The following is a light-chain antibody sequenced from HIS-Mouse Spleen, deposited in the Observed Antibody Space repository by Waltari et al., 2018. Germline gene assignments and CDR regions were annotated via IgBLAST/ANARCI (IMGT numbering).Light chain of an antibody. CDR2: QGS. V-gene: IGLV3-1*01. CDR1: KLGDKY. CDR3: QAWDSSTAV. J-gene: IGLJ1*01. Sequence: SYELTQPPSVSVSPGQTASITCPGDKLGDKYACWYQQTPGQSPVLVSYQGSKRPSGIPGRFSGSNSGNTATLTISGTQAMDEADYYCQAWDSSTAVFGTGTKVTVL.